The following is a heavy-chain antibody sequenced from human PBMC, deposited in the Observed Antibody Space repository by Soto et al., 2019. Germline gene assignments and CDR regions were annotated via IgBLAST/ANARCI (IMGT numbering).Heavy chain of an antibody. D-gene: IGHD6-19*01. CDR2: IYHSGST. J-gene: IGHJ5*02. Sequence: ASETLSLTCAVSSGSISSSNWWSWVRQPPGKGLEWIGEIYHSGSTNYNPSLKSRVTISVDKPKNQFSLKLSSVTAADTAVYYCAREFGPSSGWPNWFDPWGQGTLVTVSS. V-gene: IGHV4-4*02. CDR1: SGSISSSNW. CDR3: AREFGPSSGWPNWFDP.